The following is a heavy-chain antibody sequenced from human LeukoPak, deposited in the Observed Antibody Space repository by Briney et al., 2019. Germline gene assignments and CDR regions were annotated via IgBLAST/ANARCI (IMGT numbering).Heavy chain of an antibody. D-gene: IGHD3-10*01. J-gene: IGHJ4*02. CDR2: ISGSGGST. Sequence: GGSLRLSCAASGNYWMHWVRQVPGKGLVWVSRISGSGGSTYYADSVKGRFTISRDNSKNTLYLHMNSLRAEDTAVYYCAKAPQYYYGSGTSYYFDYWGQGTLVTVSS. CDR1: GNYW. V-gene: IGHV3-23*01. CDR3: AKAPQYYYGSGTSYYFDY.